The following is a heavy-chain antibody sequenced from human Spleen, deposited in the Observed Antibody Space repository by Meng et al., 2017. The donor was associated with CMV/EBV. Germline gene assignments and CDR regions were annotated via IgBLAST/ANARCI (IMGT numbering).Heavy chain of an antibody. J-gene: IGHJ6*02. V-gene: IGHV1-69*05. Sequence: SVKVSCKASGGTFSSYAISWVRQAPGQGLEWMGGIIPIFGTANYAQKFQGRVTITTDESTSTAYMELSSLRSDDTAVYYCARDNLPYYYYYGMDVWGQGTTVTVSS. CDR1: GGTFSSYA. CDR2: IIPIFGTA. CDR3: ARDNLPYYYYYGMDV.